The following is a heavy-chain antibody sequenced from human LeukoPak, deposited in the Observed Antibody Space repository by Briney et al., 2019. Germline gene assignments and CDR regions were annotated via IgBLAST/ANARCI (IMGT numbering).Heavy chain of an antibody. J-gene: IGHJ4*02. CDR1: GGTFSSYA. CDR3: ASEYYDFWSGYFDY. Sequence: SVKVSCKASGGTFSSYAISWVRQAPGQGLEWMGGIIPIFGTANYAQKFQGRVTITADESTSAAYMELSSLRSEDTAVYYCASEYYDFWSGYFDYWGQGTLVTVSS. D-gene: IGHD3-3*01. V-gene: IGHV1-69*13. CDR2: IIPIFGTA.